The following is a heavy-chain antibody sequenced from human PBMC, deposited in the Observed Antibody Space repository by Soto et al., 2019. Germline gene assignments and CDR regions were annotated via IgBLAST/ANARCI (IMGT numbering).Heavy chain of an antibody. CDR3: AKGRGSGSSRGAFDI. D-gene: IGHD6-19*01. V-gene: IGHV3-30*18. J-gene: IGHJ3*02. CDR1: GFTFSSYG. CDR2: ISYDGSNK. Sequence: PGGSLRLSCAASGFTFSSYGMHWVRQAPGKGLEWEAVISYDGSNKYYADSVKGRFTISRDNSKNTLYLQMNSLRAEDTAVYYCAKGRGSGSSRGAFDIWGQGTMVTVSS.